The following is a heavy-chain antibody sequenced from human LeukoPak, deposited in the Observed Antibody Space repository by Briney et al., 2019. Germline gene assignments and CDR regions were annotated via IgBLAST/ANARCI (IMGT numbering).Heavy chain of an antibody. J-gene: IGHJ5*02. CDR1: GFTFGSYW. CDR2: IKQDGSEK. D-gene: IGHD2-2*01. Sequence: PGGSLRLSCAASGFTFGSYWMSWVRQAPGKGVEWVANIKQDGSEKYYVDSVKGRFTIYRDNGKNSLYLQINSLRAEDTAVYYCARDCSSTNCYRGGFDPWGQGTLVTVSS. V-gene: IGHV3-7*01. CDR3: ARDCSSTNCYRGGFDP.